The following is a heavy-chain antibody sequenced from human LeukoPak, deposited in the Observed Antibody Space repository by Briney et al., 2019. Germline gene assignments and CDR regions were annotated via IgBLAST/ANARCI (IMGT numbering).Heavy chain of an antibody. CDR1: GGSISSSSYY. Sequence: SETLSLTCTVSGGSISSSSYYWGWIRQPPGKGLEWIGRIYYSGSTYYNPSLKIRVTISVDTSKHQFSLKLSSVTAADTAVYYCARREVVNAFDIWGQGTMVTVSS. J-gene: IGHJ3*02. CDR2: IYYSGST. CDR3: ARREVVNAFDI. V-gene: IGHV4-39*01. D-gene: IGHD3-22*01.